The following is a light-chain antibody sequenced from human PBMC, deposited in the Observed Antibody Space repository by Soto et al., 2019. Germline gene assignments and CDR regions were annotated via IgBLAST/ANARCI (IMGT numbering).Light chain of an antibody. CDR1: QSVSSSY. CDR3: QQYGRSPHT. V-gene: IGKV3-20*01. J-gene: IGKJ2*01. Sequence: EIVLTQSPGTLSLSPGERATLSCRASQSVSSSYLAWYQHKPGKAPRLLIYGASSRATGLPDRFSGSGSVTDFTLTISRLEPEDFAVYYCQQYGRSPHTFGQGTKLEIK. CDR2: GAS.